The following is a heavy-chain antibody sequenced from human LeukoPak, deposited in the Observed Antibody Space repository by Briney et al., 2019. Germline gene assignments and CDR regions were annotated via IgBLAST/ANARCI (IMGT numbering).Heavy chain of an antibody. CDR1: GGTFSSYA. CDR2: IIPIFGTA. J-gene: IGHJ3*02. CDR3: ARGKPPNTISYAFDI. Sequence: GASVKVSCKASGGTFSSYAISWVRQAPGQGLEWMGGIIPIFGTANYAQKFQGRVTITTDESTSTAYMELSSLRSEDTAVYYCARGKPPNTISYAFDIWGQGTMVTVSS. V-gene: IGHV1-69*05. D-gene: IGHD3-3*01.